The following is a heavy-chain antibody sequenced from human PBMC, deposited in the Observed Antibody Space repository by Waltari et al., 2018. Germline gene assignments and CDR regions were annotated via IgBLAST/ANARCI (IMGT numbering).Heavy chain of an antibody. V-gene: IGHV1-69*01. D-gene: IGHD4-17*01. J-gene: IGHJ4*02. Sequence: QVQLVQSGAEVKKPGSSVKVSCKASGGTFSSSAISWVRPAPGQGLEWMGGIIPSFGTANYAQKFQGRVTITADESTSTAYMELSSLRSEDTAVYYCAGPLNDYGDYGVTLTTSFDYWGQGTLVTVSS. CDR3: AGPLNDYGDYGVTLTTSFDY. CDR1: GGTFSSSA. CDR2: IIPSFGTA.